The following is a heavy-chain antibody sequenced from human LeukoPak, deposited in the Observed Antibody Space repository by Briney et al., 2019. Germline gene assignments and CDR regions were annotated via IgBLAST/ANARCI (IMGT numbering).Heavy chain of an antibody. CDR3: ARHSTFFGVVIIKGRVRGPFDY. Sequence: SETLSLTCAVYGGAFSGYYWSWIRQPPGKGLEWIGEINHSGSTNYNPSLKSRVTISVDTSKNQFSLKLSSVTAADTAVYYCARHSTFFGVVIIKGRVRGPFDYWGQGTLVTVSS. D-gene: IGHD3-3*01. CDR1: GGAFSGYY. V-gene: IGHV4-34*01. CDR2: INHSGST. J-gene: IGHJ4*02.